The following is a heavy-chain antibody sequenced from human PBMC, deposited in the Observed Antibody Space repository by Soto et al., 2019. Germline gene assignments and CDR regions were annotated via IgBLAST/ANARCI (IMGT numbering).Heavy chain of an antibody. CDR1: GYSFTSYW. CDR3: ARRLGTTRAHGMEV. J-gene: IGHJ6*02. CDR2: IDPSDSYT. D-gene: IGHD4-17*01. Sequence: GGSLEISCKGSGYSFTSYWISCVRPMPGKGLEWIGRIDPSDSYTNYSPSFQGHVTISADKSISTAYLQWSSLKASDTAMYYCARRLGTTRAHGMEVWGEGTPVTVSS. V-gene: IGHV5-10-1*01.